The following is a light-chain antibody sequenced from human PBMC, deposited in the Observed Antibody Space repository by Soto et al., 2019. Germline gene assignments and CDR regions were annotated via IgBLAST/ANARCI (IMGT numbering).Light chain of an antibody. Sequence: EIVLTQSPGTLSLSPGEGATLSCRASQTISSFLAWYQQKRGQAPRLLIHGASNRATGIPDRFSGSGSGTDFTLTISSLEPEDFAVYYCQQYGSSPLTFGGGTRLEI. CDR1: QTISSF. CDR2: GAS. J-gene: IGKJ5*01. CDR3: QQYGSSPLT. V-gene: IGKV3-20*01.